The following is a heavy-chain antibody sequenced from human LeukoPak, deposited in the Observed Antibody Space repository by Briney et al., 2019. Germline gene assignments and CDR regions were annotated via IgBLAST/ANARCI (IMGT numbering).Heavy chain of an antibody. J-gene: IGHJ5*02. CDR2: ISGSGGST. Sequence: GGSLRLSCAASGFTFSSYAMSWVRQAPGKGLEWVSAISGSGGSTYYADSVKGRFTISRDNFKNTLYLQMNSLRAEDTAVYYCAEASPKVVVAPFDPWGQGTLVTVSS. CDR3: AEASPKVVVAPFDP. V-gene: IGHV3-23*01. CDR1: GFTFSSYA. D-gene: IGHD2-15*01.